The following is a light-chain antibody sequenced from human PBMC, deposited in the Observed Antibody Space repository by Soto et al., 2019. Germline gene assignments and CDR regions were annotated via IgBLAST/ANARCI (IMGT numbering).Light chain of an antibody. CDR1: SSDVGGYNY. V-gene: IGLV2-11*01. J-gene: IGLJ2*01. CDR3: CSYAPGVV. Sequence: QSALTQPRSVSGSPGQSVTISCTGTSSDVGGYNYVSWYQQHPGKAPKLMIYDVSKRPSGVPDRFSGSKSGNTASLTISGLQAEDEADYYCCSYAPGVVFGGGTQPTVL. CDR2: DVS.